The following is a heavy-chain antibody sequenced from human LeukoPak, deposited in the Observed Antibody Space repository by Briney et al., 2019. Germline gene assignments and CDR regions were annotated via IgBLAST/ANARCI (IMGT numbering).Heavy chain of an antibody. CDR1: GFTFSSYG. D-gene: IGHD3-10*02. J-gene: IGHJ3*01. CDR2: ISGSGGST. V-gene: IGHV3-23*01. CDR3: ASGRNLLYSN. Sequence: GGSLRLSCAASGFTFSSYGMSWVRQAPGKGLEWVSAISGSGGSTYYADSVKGRFTISRDNSKNKLYLQMNSLRVEDTAVYYCASGRNLLYSNWGQGTMVTVSS.